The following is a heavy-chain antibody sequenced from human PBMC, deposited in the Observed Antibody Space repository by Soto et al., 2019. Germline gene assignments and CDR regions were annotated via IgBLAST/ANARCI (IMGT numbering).Heavy chain of an antibody. J-gene: IGHJ4*02. CDR1: GGSISNYY. D-gene: IGHD1-26*01. V-gene: IGHV4-59*01. Sequence: SETLSLTCTVSGGSISNYYWSWIRQPPGKGLEWIGDIYYSGTTNYNPSLKSRVTISVDTSKNQFFLKLTSVTAADTAVYYCASLSSGSYRQLDYWGQGTLVTVSS. CDR3: ASLSSGSYRQLDY. CDR2: IYYSGTT.